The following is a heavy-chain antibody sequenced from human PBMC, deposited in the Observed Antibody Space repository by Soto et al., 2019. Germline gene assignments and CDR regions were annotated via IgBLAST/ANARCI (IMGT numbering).Heavy chain of an antibody. CDR3: ARDDSFYGEPGYGMNV. CDR2: IYYTGST. CDR1: GATISSGGFY. D-gene: IGHD4-17*01. Sequence: QVQLQESGPGLVEASQTLSLTCTVSGATISSGGFYWSWIRQRPGNGLEWIGHIYYTGSTYYNPSLNSRVTISVDMSRNQFSLKLRSVTAADTAKYFCARDDSFYGEPGYGMNVWGQGTTVTVSS. J-gene: IGHJ6*02. V-gene: IGHV4-31*03.